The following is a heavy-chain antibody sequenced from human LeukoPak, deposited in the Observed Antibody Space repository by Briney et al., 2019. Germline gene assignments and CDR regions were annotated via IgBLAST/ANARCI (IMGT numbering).Heavy chain of an antibody. V-gene: IGHV4-59*01. D-gene: IGHD3-10*01. J-gene: IGHJ6*02. Sequence: SETLSLTCTVSGGSINSYYWTWIRQPPGKGLEWIGYIYYSGITHYNPSLNSRVTISMDTSKNHFSLKLSSVTAAATAIYYCARTSRHFYGSGSNLTPWPADMDAWGQGTKVTVSS. CDR3: ARTSRHFYGSGSNLTPWPADMDA. CDR1: GGSINSYY. CDR2: IYYSGIT.